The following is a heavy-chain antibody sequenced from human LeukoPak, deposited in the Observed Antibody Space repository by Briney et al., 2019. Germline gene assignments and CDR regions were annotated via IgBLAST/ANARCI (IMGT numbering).Heavy chain of an antibody. CDR3: ARGAYGSGTYHDFDI. V-gene: IGHV3-33*01. Sequence: GGSLRLSCAACGFTFSSYGMQWVRQAPGKGLEWVAGIWYDGSNKYYVDSVKGRFTISRDNSKNPLYLQMNSLRAEDTAVYYCARGAYGSGTYHDFDIWGQGTMVTVSS. CDR2: IWYDGSNK. CDR1: GFTFSSYG. D-gene: IGHD3-10*01. J-gene: IGHJ3*02.